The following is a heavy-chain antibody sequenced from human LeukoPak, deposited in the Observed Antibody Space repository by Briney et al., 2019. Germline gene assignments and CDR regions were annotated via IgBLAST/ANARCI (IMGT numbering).Heavy chain of an antibody. Sequence: SETLSLTCTVSGGSISSYYWSWIRQPPGKGLEWIGYIYYSGSTNYNPSLKSRVTISVDTSKNQFSLKLSSVTAADTAVYYCATGGSIYSGSWSPFKFDYWGQGTLVTVSS. CDR1: GGSISSYY. J-gene: IGHJ4*02. CDR2: IYYSGST. V-gene: IGHV4-59*01. CDR3: ATGGSIYSGSWSPFKFDY. D-gene: IGHD6-13*01.